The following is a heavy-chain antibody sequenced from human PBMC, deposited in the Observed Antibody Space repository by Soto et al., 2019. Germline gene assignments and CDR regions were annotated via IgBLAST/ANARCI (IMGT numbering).Heavy chain of an antibody. V-gene: IGHV1-18*01. CDR3: ARFELLWVGGPYYYYGMDV. D-gene: IGHD3-10*01. J-gene: IGHJ6*02. CDR1: GYTFTSYG. Sequence: ASVKVSCKASGYTFTSYGISWVRQAPGQGLEWMGWISAYNGNTNYAQKLQGRVTMTTDTSTSTAYMELRSLRSDDTAVYYCARFELLWVGGPYYYYGMDVWGQGTTVTVSS. CDR2: ISAYNGNT.